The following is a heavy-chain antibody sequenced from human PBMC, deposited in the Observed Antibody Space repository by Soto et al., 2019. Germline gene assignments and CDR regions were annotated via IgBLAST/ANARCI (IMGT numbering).Heavy chain of an antibody. D-gene: IGHD2-2*01. Sequence: ASVKVSCKASGYTFTSYDINWVRQATGQGLEWMGWMNPNSGNTGYAQKFQGRVTMTRNTSISTAYMELSSLRSEDTAVYYCARGGPIVVVPAATYHPDYWGQGTLVTVSS. CDR1: GYTFTSYD. V-gene: IGHV1-8*01. CDR2: MNPNSGNT. CDR3: ARGGPIVVVPAATYHPDY. J-gene: IGHJ4*02.